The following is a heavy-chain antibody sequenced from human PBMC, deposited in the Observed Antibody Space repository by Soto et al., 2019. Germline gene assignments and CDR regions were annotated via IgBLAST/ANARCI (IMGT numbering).Heavy chain of an antibody. CDR3: ARDAVAGPPFDY. V-gene: IGHV1-2*02. CDR2: IKPNIGGT. CDR1: GYTFTGYY. D-gene: IGHD6-19*01. J-gene: IGHJ4*02. Sequence: GTSVEVSCKASGYTFTGYYIRWVRQAPGQGLEWMGWIKPNIGGTNYAQKFQGRVTMTRDTSISTAYMELSRLRSDDTAVYYCARDAVAGPPFDYWGQGTLVTVSS.